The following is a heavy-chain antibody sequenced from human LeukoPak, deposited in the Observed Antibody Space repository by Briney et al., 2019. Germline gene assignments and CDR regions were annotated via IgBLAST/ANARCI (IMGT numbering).Heavy chain of an antibody. J-gene: IGHJ4*02. V-gene: IGHV3-48*01. CDR3: ARDRWFRAVVASRGIDY. CDR2: ISSSSSTI. D-gene: IGHD5-12*01. CDR1: GFTFGSYG. Sequence: GGSLRLSCAASGFTFGSYGMNWVRQAPGKGLEWVSYISSSSSTIYYADSVKGRFTISRDNAKNSLYLQMNSLRAEDTAVYYCARDRWFRAVVASRGIDYRGQGKLVTVSS.